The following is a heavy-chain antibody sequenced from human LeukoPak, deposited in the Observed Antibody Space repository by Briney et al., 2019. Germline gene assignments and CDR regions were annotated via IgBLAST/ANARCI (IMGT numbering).Heavy chain of an antibody. V-gene: IGHV3-30*02. J-gene: IGHJ3*01. Sequence: GGSLRLSCAASGFTFSTYDMHWVRQAPGKGLEWVAFIQSDGSNKQCTDSVKGRFTISRDNSKNTLYLQMNSLRAEDTAVYYCAKWPLNWGRGTMVTVSS. CDR3: AKWPLN. CDR2: IQSDGSNK. CDR1: GFTFSTYD.